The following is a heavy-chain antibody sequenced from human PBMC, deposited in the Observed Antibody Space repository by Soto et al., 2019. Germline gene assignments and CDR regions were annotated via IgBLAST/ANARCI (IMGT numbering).Heavy chain of an antibody. CDR1: GVSVSSGGYS. D-gene: IGHD3-3*01. V-gene: IGHV4-30-2*01. CDR3: ARELRARFDP. J-gene: IGHJ5*02. Sequence: QVQLQESGSGLVRPSHTLSLTCAVSGVSVSSGGYSWSWIRQTPGKGLEWIGYISDSGSTSYKKSLKSRVTISLDRAKNHVYLRVNSVTAADTAMYYCARELRARFDPWVQGTLVTV. CDR2: ISDSGST.